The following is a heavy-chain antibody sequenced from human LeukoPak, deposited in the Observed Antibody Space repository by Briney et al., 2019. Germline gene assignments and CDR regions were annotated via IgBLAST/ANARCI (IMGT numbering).Heavy chain of an antibody. J-gene: IGHJ4*02. CDR3: ARDSAYCGGDCSY. D-gene: IGHD2-21*02. V-gene: IGHV3-53*01. CDR1: GFTVSSNY. Sequence: GGSLRLSCAASGFTVSSNYMSWVRQASGKGLEWVSVIYSGGSTYYADSVKGRFTISRDNSKNTLYLQMNSLRAEDTAVYYCARDSAYCGGDCSYWGQGTLVTVSS. CDR2: IYSGGST.